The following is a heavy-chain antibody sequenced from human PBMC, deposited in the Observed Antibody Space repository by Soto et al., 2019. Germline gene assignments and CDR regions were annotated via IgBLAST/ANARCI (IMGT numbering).Heavy chain of an antibody. CDR2: ISGSDGST. J-gene: IGHJ4*02. V-gene: IGHV3-23*01. CDR1: GFTFSSYA. Sequence: GGSLRLSCAASGFTFSSYAMSWVRQAPGKGLEWASAISGSDGSTYYADSVKGRFTISRDNSKNTLYLQMNSLRAEDTAVYYCAKGPNYYDSSGPAYYFDYWGQGTLVTVSS. D-gene: IGHD3-22*01. CDR3: AKGPNYYDSSGPAYYFDY.